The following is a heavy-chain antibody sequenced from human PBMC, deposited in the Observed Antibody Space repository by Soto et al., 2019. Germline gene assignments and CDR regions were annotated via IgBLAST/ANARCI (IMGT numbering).Heavy chain of an antibody. D-gene: IGHD3-10*01. Sequence: EVQLLESGGGLVQPGGSLRLSCAASGFTFNNYAMTWVRQAPGKGLEWVSAISGGGDTTSYADSVKGPFTVSRDGSKNTLYLQMRRLRAEDTALYYCAKGRGGSGSLTPRVDFWGQGTLVTVSS. J-gene: IGHJ4*02. CDR2: ISGGGDTT. CDR1: GFTFNNYA. CDR3: AKGRGGSGSLTPRVDF. V-gene: IGHV3-23*01.